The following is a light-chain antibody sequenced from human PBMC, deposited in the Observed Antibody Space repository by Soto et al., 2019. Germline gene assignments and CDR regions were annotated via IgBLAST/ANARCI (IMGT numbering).Light chain of an antibody. CDR2: GAS. V-gene: IGKV3-15*01. J-gene: IGKJ4*01. Sequence: EIVMTQSPATLSVSPGERATLSCRASQSVSSNLAWYQQKPGQAPRLLIHGASTRATGIPARFSGSGSGTEFTLTISSLQSEDFTIYYCQYYNNWLATFGGGTKV. CDR3: QYYNNWLAT. CDR1: QSVSSN.